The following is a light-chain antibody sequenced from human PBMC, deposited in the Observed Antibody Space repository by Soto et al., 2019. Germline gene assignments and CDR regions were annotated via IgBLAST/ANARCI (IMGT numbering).Light chain of an antibody. CDR2: GAS. V-gene: IGKV3-15*01. Sequence: EIVMTQSPASLSVSTGERVTLSCRASQSVGTNLAWYQERPGQAPRLLIFGASTRATDIPARFSGSGSGTEFTLAITSLQSEDFAVYYCQHYNETPLTFGGGTKVDIK. J-gene: IGKJ4*01. CDR3: QHYNETPLT. CDR1: QSVGTN.